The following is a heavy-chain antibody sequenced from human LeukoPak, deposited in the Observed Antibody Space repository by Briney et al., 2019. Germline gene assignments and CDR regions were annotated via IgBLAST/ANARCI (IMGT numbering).Heavy chain of an antibody. Sequence: ASVKVSCKASGYTFSRYAMNWVRQAPGQGLEWMGWINTNTGNPTYAQGFTGRFVFSLDTSVSTAYLQISSLKAGDTAVYYCARAPAPYYYDSSGSPASDYWGQGTLVTVSS. D-gene: IGHD3-22*01. V-gene: IGHV7-4-1*02. CDR1: GYTFSRYA. CDR2: INTNTGNP. CDR3: ARAPAPYYYDSSGSPASDY. J-gene: IGHJ4*02.